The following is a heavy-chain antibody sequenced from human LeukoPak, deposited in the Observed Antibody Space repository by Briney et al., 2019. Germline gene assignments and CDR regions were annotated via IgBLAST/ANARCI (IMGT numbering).Heavy chain of an antibody. D-gene: IGHD3-10*01. V-gene: IGHV1-18*01. CDR2: VIASKGDT. CDR3: ARGLRRGFGELFYAFDI. CDR1: GYTFSSHG. Sequence: VASVKVSCKASGYTFSSHGICWVRQAPGQGLEWMGWVIASKGDTKYAQRLQDRVTVTTDTSTSTVYMELRSLRSDDTAVYYCARGLRRGFGELFYAFDIWGQGTMVTVSS. J-gene: IGHJ3*02.